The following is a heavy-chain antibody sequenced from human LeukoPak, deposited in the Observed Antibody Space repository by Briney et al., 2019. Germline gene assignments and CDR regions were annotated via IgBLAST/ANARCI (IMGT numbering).Heavy chain of an antibody. J-gene: IGHJ4*02. D-gene: IGHD1-26*01. CDR1: GFTFNNYG. V-gene: IGHV3-30*02. Sequence: GGSLRLSCAASGFTFNNYGIHWVRQAPGKGLEWVAFVRYDGHNEYYADSVKGRFTIARDNSKNTLYLQMNSLRAEDTAVYCCAKDRGWELRYFDYWGQGTLVTVSS. CDR3: AKDRGWELRYFDY. CDR2: VRYDGHNE.